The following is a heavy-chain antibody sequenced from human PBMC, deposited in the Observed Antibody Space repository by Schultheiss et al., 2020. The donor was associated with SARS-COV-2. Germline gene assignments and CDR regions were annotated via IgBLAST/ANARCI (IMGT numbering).Heavy chain of an antibody. CDR1: GFSLSTSGVG. CDR2: IYWDDDK. J-gene: IGHJ3*02. Sequence: SGPTLVKPTQTLTLTCTFSGFSLSTSGVGVGWIRQPPGKALEWLAVIYWDDDKRYSPSLKNKLTITKDTSKNQVVLTMTNMDPVDTATYYCAHRRFSGDIDAFDIWGQGTMVTVSS. CDR3: AHRRFSGDIDAFDI. D-gene: IGHD4-17*01. V-gene: IGHV2-5*02.